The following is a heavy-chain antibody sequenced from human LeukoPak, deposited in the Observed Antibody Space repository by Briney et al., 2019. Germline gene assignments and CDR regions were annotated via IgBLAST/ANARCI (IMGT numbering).Heavy chain of an antibody. D-gene: IGHD2-15*01. CDR2: IIPGGGST. CDR1: GYTFTRYY. CDR3: AREGYCSGGSCYSFDY. Sequence: GASVKVSCKASGYTFTRYYMSWVRQAPGQGLEWMGIIIPGGGSTSYAQKFQGRLTMTRGMSTSTVYMELSSLRSEDTAVYYCAREGYCSGGSCYSFDYWGQGTLVTVSS. J-gene: IGHJ4*02. V-gene: IGHV1-46*01.